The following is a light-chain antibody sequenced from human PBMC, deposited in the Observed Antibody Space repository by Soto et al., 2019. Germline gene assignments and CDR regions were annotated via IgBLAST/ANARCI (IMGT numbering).Light chain of an antibody. V-gene: IGKV1-39*01. CDR1: QTVGDH. CDR3: QQTFLSPPT. CDR2: RAS. Sequence: DIPMTQSPSSLSATVGDTVNITCRASQTVGDHLNWYQQKPGTAPKLLFSRASRLQSGVPSRFTGSGVATDFTLTISSLQPEDFATYYCQQTFLSPPTFGQGTKVEIK. J-gene: IGKJ1*01.